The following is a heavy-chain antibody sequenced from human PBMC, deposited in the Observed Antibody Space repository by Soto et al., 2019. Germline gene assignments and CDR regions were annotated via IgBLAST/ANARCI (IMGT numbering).Heavy chain of an antibody. Sequence: ASVKVSCKASGYTFTSYGISWVRQAPGQGLEWMGWISAYNGNTNYAQKLQGRVTMTTDTSTSTAYMELRSLRSDDTATYYCERIPHYSDSYYMDYWGQGTLVTVSS. V-gene: IGHV1-18*01. CDR3: ERIPHYSDSYYMDY. J-gene: IGHJ4*02. CDR1: GYTFTSYG. CDR2: ISAYNGNT. D-gene: IGHD2-21*01.